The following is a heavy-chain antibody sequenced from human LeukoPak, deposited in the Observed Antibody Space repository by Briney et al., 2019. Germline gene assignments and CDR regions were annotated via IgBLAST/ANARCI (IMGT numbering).Heavy chain of an antibody. CDR1: GGSFSGYY. CDR3: ARGAQTYYDKAPVDY. V-gene: IGHV4-34*01. J-gene: IGHJ4*02. D-gene: IGHD3-22*01. CDR2: INHSGST. Sequence: KPSETLSLTCAVYGGSFSGYYWSWIRQPPGKGLEWIGEINHSGSTNYNPSLKSRVTISVDTSKSQFSLKLNSMTAADTAVYYCARGAQTYYDKAPVDYWGQGTLVTVSS.